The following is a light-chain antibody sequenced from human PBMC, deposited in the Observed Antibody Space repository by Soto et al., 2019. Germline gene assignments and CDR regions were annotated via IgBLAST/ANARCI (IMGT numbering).Light chain of an antibody. Sequence: QSVLTQPPSASGTPGQRVTISCSGSSSNIGSNTVNWYQQLPGTAPKLLIYSNNQRPSEVPDRFSGSKSGTSASLAISGLQSEDEADYYCAAWDDSLNAVVFGGGTKVTVL. CDR2: SNN. CDR1: SSNIGSNT. J-gene: IGLJ2*01. CDR3: AAWDDSLNAVV. V-gene: IGLV1-44*01.